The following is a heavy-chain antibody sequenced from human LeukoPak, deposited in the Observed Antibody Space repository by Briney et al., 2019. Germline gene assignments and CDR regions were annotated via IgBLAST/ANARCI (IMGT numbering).Heavy chain of an antibody. V-gene: IGHV1-46*01. J-gene: IGHJ4*02. CDR2: INPSGGST. Sequence: ASVKVSCKASGYTFISFGVSWVRQAPGQGLEWMGIINPSGGSTSYAQKFQGRVTMTRDTSTSTVYMELSSLRSEDTAVYYCASLGGYSYGHTYYFDYWGQGTLVTVSS. CDR3: ASLGGYSYGHTYYFDY. D-gene: IGHD5-18*01. CDR1: GYTFISFG.